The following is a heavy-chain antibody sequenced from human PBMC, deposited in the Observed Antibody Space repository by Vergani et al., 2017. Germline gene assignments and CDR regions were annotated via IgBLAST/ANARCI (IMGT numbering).Heavy chain of an antibody. Sequence: QVQLVESGGGVVQPGRSLRLSCAVSGFTFSSYAMHWVRQAPGKGLEWVAVISDDGSNKYYLDSVKGRFTISRDNSKNTLYLQMNSLRAEDTAVYYCARDRSYSGYDPVYWGQGTLVTVSS. CDR3: ARDRSYSGYDPVY. V-gene: IGHV3-30*04. J-gene: IGHJ4*02. D-gene: IGHD5-12*01. CDR1: GFTFSSYA. CDR2: ISDDGSNK.